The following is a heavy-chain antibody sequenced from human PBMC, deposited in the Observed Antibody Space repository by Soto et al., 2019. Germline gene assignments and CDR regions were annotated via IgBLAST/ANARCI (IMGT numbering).Heavy chain of an antibody. CDR3: ARRSLGTMIPVDL. V-gene: IGHV3-7*01. Sequence: PAGCMGLSCAACGFGFCSSGLSGARPDTEKGLEWVATIRQDGNEKYYVDSVQGRFTISRDNTKNSLFLQMNNLRAEDTAVYNCARRSLGTMIPVDLWAERLLGTVSS. CDR2: IRQDGNEK. D-gene: IGHD3-22*01. CDR1: GFGFCSSG. J-gene: IGHJ5*02.